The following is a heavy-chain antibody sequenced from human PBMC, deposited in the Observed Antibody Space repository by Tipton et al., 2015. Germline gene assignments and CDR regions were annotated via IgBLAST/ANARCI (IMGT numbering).Heavy chain of an antibody. CDR1: GGSISSGGYY. CDR3: ARDKTFEAFDI. D-gene: IGHD2/OR15-2a*01. V-gene: IGHV4-31*03. CDR2: VYYSGYT. J-gene: IGHJ3*02. Sequence: TLSLTCTVSGGSISSGGYYWSWIRQHPGKGLEWIGFVYYSGYTNYNPSLTSRLTISVDTSRNQFSLHLKSVTAADTAVYYCARDKTFEAFDIWGQGTKVTVSS.